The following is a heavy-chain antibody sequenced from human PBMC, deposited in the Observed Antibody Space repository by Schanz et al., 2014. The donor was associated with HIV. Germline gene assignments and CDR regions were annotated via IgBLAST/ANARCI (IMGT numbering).Heavy chain of an antibody. CDR3: ARGSGPYYYYYGMDV. D-gene: IGHD2-15*01. CDR2: ILYDGSNK. Sequence: QVQLVESGGGVVQPGGFLRLSCAASGFTFSDYGMHWVRQAPGKGLEWVAVILYDGSNKYYADSVKGRFTISRDNSKNTLYLQMNSLRAEDTAVYYCARGSGPYYYYYGMDVWGQGTTVTVS. J-gene: IGHJ6*02. CDR1: GFTFSDYG. V-gene: IGHV3-33*01.